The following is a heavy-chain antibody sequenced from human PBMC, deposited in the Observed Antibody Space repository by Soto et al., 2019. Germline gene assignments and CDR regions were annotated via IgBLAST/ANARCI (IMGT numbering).Heavy chain of an antibody. J-gene: IGHJ6*02. CDR1: GFTFSSYA. Sequence: PGGSLRLSCAASGFTFSSYAMHWVRQAPGKGLEWVAVISYDGSNKYYADSVKGRFTISRDNSKNTLYLQMNSLRAEDTAVYYCARDPSYDFWSRYYYYGMDVWGQGTTVTVSS. D-gene: IGHD3-3*01. CDR2: ISYDGSNK. CDR3: ARDPSYDFWSRYYYYGMDV. V-gene: IGHV3-30-3*01.